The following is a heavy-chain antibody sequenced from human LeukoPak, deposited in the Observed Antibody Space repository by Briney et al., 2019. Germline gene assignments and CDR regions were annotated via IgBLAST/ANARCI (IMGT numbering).Heavy chain of an antibody. V-gene: IGHV3-74*01. Sequence: GGSLRLSCAASGFTFSRHYMHWVRQAPGKGLVWVSRINGVGTDRIYADSVKGRFTISRDNSKNTLYLQMNSLRAEDTAVYYCAKPRYDFWSGYFDYWGQGTLVTVSS. CDR2: INGVGTDR. CDR3: AKPRYDFWSGYFDY. D-gene: IGHD3-3*01. CDR1: GFTFSRHY. J-gene: IGHJ4*02.